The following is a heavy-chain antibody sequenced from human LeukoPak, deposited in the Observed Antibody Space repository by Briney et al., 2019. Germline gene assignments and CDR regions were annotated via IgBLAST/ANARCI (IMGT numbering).Heavy chain of an antibody. Sequence: PGGSLRLSCADSGFTFSSYAMSWVRQAPGKGLEWVSAISGSGGSTYYADSVKGRFTISRDNSKNTLYLQMNSLRAEDTAAYYCAKGDYYDSSGYLDYWGQGTLVTVSS. V-gene: IGHV3-23*01. J-gene: IGHJ4*02. CDR3: AKGDYYDSSGYLDY. CDR2: ISGSGGST. CDR1: GFTFSSYA. D-gene: IGHD3-22*01.